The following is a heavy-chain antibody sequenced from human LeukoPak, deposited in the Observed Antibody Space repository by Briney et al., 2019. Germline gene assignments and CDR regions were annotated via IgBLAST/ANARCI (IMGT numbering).Heavy chain of an antibody. CDR1: GGSFSGYY. CDR2: INHSGST. Sequence: SETLSLTCAVYGGSFSGYYWSWIRQPPGKGLEWIGEINHSGSTNYNPSLKSRVTMSVDTSKNQFSLKLSSVTAADTAVYYCARAPGAAIDWGQGTLVTVSS. CDR3: ARAPGAAID. V-gene: IGHV4-34*01. D-gene: IGHD2-2*01. J-gene: IGHJ4*02.